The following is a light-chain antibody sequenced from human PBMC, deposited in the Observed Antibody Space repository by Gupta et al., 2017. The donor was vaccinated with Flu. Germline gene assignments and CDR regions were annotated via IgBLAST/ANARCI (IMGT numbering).Light chain of an antibody. Sequence: EIVLTQSPATLSLSPGERATLSCGASQSVSSLLAWYQQKPGQAPRLLIYAASNRANGIPARFSGSGSGTDFTLTISSLEPEDFAVYYCQQRSNWPITFGQGTRMEIK. CDR1: QSVSSL. J-gene: IGKJ5*01. CDR2: AAS. V-gene: IGKV3-11*01. CDR3: QQRSNWPIT.